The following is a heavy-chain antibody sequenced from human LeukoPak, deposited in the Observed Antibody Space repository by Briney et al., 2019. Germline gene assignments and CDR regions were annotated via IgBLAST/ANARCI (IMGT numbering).Heavy chain of an antibody. D-gene: IGHD1-26*01. CDR3: AHSKRGGGYYINAFAV. Sequence: SETLSPTCIVSGASTSAYYWSWIRQPPGKGLEWIGYSYSGGNANYNPSLKSRVTISIDTSENQFSLRLTSVTAADTAVYFCAHSKRGGGYYINAFAVWGQGALVTISS. V-gene: IGHV4-59*01. J-gene: IGHJ3*01. CDR1: GASTSAYY. CDR2: SYSGGNA.